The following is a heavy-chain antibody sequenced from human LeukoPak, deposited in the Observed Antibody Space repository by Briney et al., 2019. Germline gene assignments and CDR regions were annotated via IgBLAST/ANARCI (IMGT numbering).Heavy chain of an antibody. D-gene: IGHD5-12*01. Sequence: ASVKVSCKTSGYTFTSYGISWVRQAPGQGLEWMGWISANSGDTNYAQKLQGRVTVTTEPSTSTVYMELSSLRSEDTAVYYCTRALGYPYYAMDVWGQGTTVTVSS. J-gene: IGHJ6*02. V-gene: IGHV1-18*01. CDR2: ISANSGDT. CDR1: GYTFTSYG. CDR3: TRALGYPYYAMDV.